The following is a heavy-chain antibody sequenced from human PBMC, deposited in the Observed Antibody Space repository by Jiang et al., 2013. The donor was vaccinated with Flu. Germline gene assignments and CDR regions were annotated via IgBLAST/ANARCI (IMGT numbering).Heavy chain of an antibody. CDR3: ARTKYYDFWSGYSNWFDP. V-gene: IGHV4-59*08. J-gene: IGHJ5*02. CDR2: IYYSGST. CDR1: GGSISSYY. Sequence: PGLVKPSETLSLTCTVSGGSISSYYWSWIRQPPGKGLEWIGYIYYSGSTNYNPSLKSRVTISVDTSKNQFSLKLSSVTAADTAVYYCARTKYYDFWSGYSNWFDPWGQGTLVTVSS. D-gene: IGHD3-3*01.